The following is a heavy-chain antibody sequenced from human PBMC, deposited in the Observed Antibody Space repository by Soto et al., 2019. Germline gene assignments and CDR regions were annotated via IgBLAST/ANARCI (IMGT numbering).Heavy chain of an antibody. J-gene: IGHJ6*02. Sequence: GASVKVSCKASGYTFTSYGISWVRQAPGQGLEWMGWISAYNGNTNYAQKLQGRVTMTEDTSTDTAYMELSSLRSEDTAVYYCATASCSGGSCYHLRIYYYYYGMDVWGQGTTVTVSS. CDR3: ATASCSGGSCYHLRIYYYYYGMDV. V-gene: IGHV1-18*01. D-gene: IGHD2-15*01. CDR1: GYTFTSYG. CDR2: ISAYNGNT.